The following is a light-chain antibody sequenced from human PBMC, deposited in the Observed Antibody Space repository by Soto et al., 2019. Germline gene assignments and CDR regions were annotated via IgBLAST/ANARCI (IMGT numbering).Light chain of an antibody. V-gene: IGKV1-5*03. CDR2: KAS. CDR1: QSISSW. CDR3: QQYNSYSYT. Sequence: DIQMTQSPSTLSASIGDRVTITCRASQSISSWLAWFQQKPGKAPKLLIYKASSLKSGVSSRFSGSGSGTEFTLTISSLQPEDFATYYCQQYNSYSYTFGQGTKLEIK. J-gene: IGKJ2*01.